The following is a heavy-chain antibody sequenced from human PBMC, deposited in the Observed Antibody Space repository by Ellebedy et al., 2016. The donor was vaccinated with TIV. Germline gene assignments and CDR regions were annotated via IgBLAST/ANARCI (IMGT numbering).Heavy chain of an antibody. CDR3: ARGLVRGVLDY. Sequence: GSLRLXCPVSGGSISSSSYYWGWIRQPPGKGLEWIGSIYYSGSTYYNPSLKSRVTISVDTSKNQFSLKLSSVTAADTAVYYCARGLVRGVLDYWGQGTLVTVSS. CDR2: IYYSGST. V-gene: IGHV4-39*01. CDR1: GGSISSSSYY. J-gene: IGHJ4*02. D-gene: IGHD3-10*02.